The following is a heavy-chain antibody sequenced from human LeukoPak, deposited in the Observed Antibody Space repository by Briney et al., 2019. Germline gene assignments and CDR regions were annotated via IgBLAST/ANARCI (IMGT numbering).Heavy chain of an antibody. CDR1: GFTYSNLR. Sequence: GGSLRLSCARSGFTYSNLRKICLRQAPGKGLEWVANIKEDGSEKDYVDSVKGRFTISRDNAKDSLYLQMNSLRAEDTAIYYCARNWGTTGLWDYWGQGTLVTVSS. V-gene: IGHV3-7*05. D-gene: IGHD1-1*01. J-gene: IGHJ4*02. CDR2: IKEDGSEK. CDR3: ARNWGTTGLWDY.